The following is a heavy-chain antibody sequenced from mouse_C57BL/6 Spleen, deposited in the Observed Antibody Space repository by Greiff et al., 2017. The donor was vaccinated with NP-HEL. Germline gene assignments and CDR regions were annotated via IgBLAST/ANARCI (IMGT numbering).Heavy chain of an antibody. V-gene: IGHV3-6*01. CDR3: ARKINWDWYFDV. Sequence: ESGPGLVKPSQSLSLTCSVTGYSITSGYYWNWIRQFPGNKLEWMGYISYDGSNNYNPSLKNRISITRDTSKNQFFLKLNSVTTEDTATYYCARKINWDWYFDVWGTGTTVTVSS. CDR1: GYSITSGYY. J-gene: IGHJ1*03. CDR2: ISYDGSN. D-gene: IGHD4-1*01.